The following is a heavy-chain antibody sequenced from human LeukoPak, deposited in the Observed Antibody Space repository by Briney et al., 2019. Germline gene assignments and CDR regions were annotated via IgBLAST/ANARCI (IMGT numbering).Heavy chain of an antibody. J-gene: IGHJ4*02. CDR3: AFMVRRLGRPEQQGGY. D-gene: IGHD3-10*01. CDR2: ISGSAGST. V-gene: IGHV3-23*01. CDR1: GFTFSSYA. Sequence: AGGSLRLSCAASGFTFSSYAMTWVRQAPGKGLEWVSAISGSAGSTYYADSVKGRFTSSRDNSRGTLFLQMNGLRVEDTAIYYCAFMVRRLGRPEQQGGYWGQGSLVTVSS.